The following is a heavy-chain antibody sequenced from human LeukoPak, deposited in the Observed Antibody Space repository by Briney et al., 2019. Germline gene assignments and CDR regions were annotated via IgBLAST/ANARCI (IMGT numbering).Heavy chain of an antibody. Sequence: GGSLRLSCAASGFTFSSYAMSWVRQAPGKGLEWVSAISGSGGSTYYADSVKGRFTISRDNSKNTLYLQMNSLRAEDTAVYYCARDPGYSSSWYYFDYWGQGTLVTVSS. V-gene: IGHV3-23*01. J-gene: IGHJ4*02. D-gene: IGHD6-13*01. CDR3: ARDPGYSSSWYYFDY. CDR1: GFTFSSYA. CDR2: ISGSGGST.